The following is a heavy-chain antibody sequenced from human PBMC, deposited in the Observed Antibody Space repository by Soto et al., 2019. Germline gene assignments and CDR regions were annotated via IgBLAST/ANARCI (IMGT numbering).Heavy chain of an antibody. D-gene: IGHD2-2*02. CDR1: GFTFSSYS. Sequence: GGSLRLSCAASGFTFSSYSMNWVRQAPGKGLEWVSYISSSSTTIYYADSVKGRFTISRDNAKNSLYLQMNSLRAEDTAVYYCARDRNYCSSTTCYRFVDYWDQGSL. CDR3: ARDRNYCSSTTCYRFVDY. J-gene: IGHJ4*02. CDR2: ISSSSTTI. V-gene: IGHV3-48*01.